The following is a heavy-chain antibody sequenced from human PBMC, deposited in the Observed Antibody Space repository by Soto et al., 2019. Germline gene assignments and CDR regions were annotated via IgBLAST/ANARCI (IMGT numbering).Heavy chain of an antibody. CDR1: GGSISSGGYY. CDR2: IYYSGST. Sequence: SETLSLTCTVSGGSISSGGYYWSWIRQHPGKGLEWIGYIYYSGSTYYNPSLKNRVTKSVDTSKNQFSLKLSSVTAADTAVYYCARDNKRCAFDIWGQGTMVTVSS. CDR3: ARDNKRCAFDI. V-gene: IGHV4-31*03. J-gene: IGHJ3*02.